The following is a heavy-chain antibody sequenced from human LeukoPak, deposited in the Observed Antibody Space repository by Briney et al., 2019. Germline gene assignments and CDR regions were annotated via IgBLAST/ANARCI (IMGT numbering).Heavy chain of an antibody. Sequence: SETLSLTCTVSGGSISSYYWSWIRQPPGKGLEWIGYIYYSGSTNYNPSLKSRVTISVDTSKNQFSLKLSSVTAADTAVYYCARDLEAYWYFDLWGRGTLVTVSS. V-gene: IGHV4-59*01. CDR3: ARDLEAYWYFDL. J-gene: IGHJ2*01. CDR2: IYYSGST. CDR1: GGSISSYY.